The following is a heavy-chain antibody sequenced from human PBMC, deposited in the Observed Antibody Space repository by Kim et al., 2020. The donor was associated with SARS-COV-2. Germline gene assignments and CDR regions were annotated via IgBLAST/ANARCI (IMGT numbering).Heavy chain of an antibody. J-gene: IGHJ5*02. CDR1: GFTFSSYS. Sequence: GGSLRLSCAASGFTFSSYSMNWVRQAPGKGLEWVSYISSSSSTIYYADSVKGRFTISRDNAKNSLYLQMNSLRDEDTAVYYCARGPEWRFGELSFPSWFDPWGQGTLVTVSS. CDR2: ISSSSSTI. D-gene: IGHD3-10*01. V-gene: IGHV3-48*02. CDR3: ARGPEWRFGELSFPSWFDP.